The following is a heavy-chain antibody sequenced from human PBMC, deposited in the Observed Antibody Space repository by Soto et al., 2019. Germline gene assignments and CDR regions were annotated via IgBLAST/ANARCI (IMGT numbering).Heavy chain of an antibody. CDR1: GYTFRTYG. Sequence: QVQLVQSGAEVKKPGASVKVSCRASGYTFRTYGISWVRQAPGQGLEWMGWIRANNGNTNYAQWLQGGVTRTVDTSTNTAYMEVRSLRSDDTAVYYCARDDYSDGGEDYWGQGTLLTVSS. D-gene: IGHD4-17*01. CDR3: ARDDYSDGGEDY. V-gene: IGHV1-18*01. CDR2: IRANNGNT. J-gene: IGHJ4*02.